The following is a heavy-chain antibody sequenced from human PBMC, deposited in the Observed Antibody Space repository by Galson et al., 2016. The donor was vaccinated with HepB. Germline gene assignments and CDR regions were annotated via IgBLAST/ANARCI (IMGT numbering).Heavy chain of an antibody. V-gene: IGHV4-4*02. CDR1: GDSVSSPNW. CDR2: IYHRGTT. D-gene: IGHD1-26*01. Sequence: SETLSLTCAVSGDSVSSPNWWTWVRQPPGKGLEWIGEIYHRGTTHYDPSLKGRVTISLDKSNNQFSLNVTSVTAADTAFYYCARAVGATRLDSWGRGTLVAVAS. CDR3: ARAVGATRLDS. J-gene: IGHJ4*02.